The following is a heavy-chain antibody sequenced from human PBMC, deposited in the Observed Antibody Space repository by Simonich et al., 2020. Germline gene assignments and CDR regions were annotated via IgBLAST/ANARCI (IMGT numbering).Heavy chain of an antibody. Sequence: QVQLQESGPGLVKPSETLSLTCAVSGYSISSGYYWGWIRQPPGKGLEWIGSIYHSGITYYNPSLKSRVTRSVDTSKNQFSLKLSSVTAADTAVYYCARVGYSNYYYYGMDVWCQGTTVTVSS. CDR2: IYHSGIT. CDR1: GYSISSGYY. D-gene: IGHD6-13*01. CDR3: ARVGYSNYYYYGMDV. J-gene: IGHJ6*02. V-gene: IGHV4-38-2*01.